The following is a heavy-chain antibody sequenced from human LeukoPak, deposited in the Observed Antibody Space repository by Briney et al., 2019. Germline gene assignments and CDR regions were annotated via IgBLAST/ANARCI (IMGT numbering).Heavy chain of an antibody. D-gene: IGHD3-3*01. CDR1: GYTFTSYD. V-gene: IGHV1-8*01. Sequence: EASVKVSCKASGYTFTSYDINWVRQATRQGLEWMGWMNPNSGNTGYAQKFQGRVTMTRNTSISTAYMELSSLRSEDTAVYYCARGYSYDFWSGYYRGHNWFDPWGQGTLVTVSS. CDR2: MNPNSGNT. J-gene: IGHJ5*02. CDR3: ARGYSYDFWSGYYRGHNWFDP.